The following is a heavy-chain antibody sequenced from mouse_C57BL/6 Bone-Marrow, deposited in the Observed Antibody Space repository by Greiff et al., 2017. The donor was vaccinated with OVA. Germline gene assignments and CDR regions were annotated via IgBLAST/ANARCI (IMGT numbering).Heavy chain of an antibody. CDR3: ARITTVVPGYFDV. D-gene: IGHD1-1*01. J-gene: IGHJ1*03. CDR1: GYTFTSYG. Sequence: VQLQQSGAELARPGASVKLSCKASGYTFTSYGISWVKQRTGQGLEWIGEIYPRSGNTYYNEKFKGKATLTADKSSSTAYMELRSLTSEDSAVYFCARITTVVPGYFDVWGTGTTVTVSS. V-gene: IGHV1-81*01. CDR2: IYPRSGNT.